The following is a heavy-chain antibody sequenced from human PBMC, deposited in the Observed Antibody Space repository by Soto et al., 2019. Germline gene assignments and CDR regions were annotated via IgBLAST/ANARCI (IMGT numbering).Heavy chain of an antibody. CDR1: GFTFSGYA. Sequence: EVQVLESGGGLVQPGGSLRLSCAASGFTFSGYAMTWVRQAPGKGLEWVSTISSSGGGTYYADSVKGRFTISRDNSKNTLFLQMNSLRVEDTAVYYCAQGGNWLDPWGQGTLVTVSS. V-gene: IGHV3-23*01. CDR2: ISSSGGGT. CDR3: AQGGNWLDP. J-gene: IGHJ5*02.